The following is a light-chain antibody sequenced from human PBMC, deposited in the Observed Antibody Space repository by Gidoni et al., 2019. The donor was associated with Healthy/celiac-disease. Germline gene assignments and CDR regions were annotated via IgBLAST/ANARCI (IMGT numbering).Light chain of an antibody. CDR1: QSISSW. J-gene: IGKJ3*01. V-gene: IGKV1-5*03. CDR2: KAS. CDR3: QQYNSYSPLFT. Sequence: DIQMTQSPSTLSASVGDRVTITCRASQSISSWLARYQQKPGKAPKLLIYKASSLESGVPSRFSGSGSGTEFTLTISSLQPDDFATYYCQQYNSYSPLFTFGPGTKVDIK.